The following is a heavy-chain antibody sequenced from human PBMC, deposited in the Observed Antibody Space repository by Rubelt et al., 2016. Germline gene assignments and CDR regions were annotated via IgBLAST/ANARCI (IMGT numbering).Heavy chain of an antibody. CDR2: IWYDGTNI. CDR1: GFMFSNYG. J-gene: IGHJ4*02. Sequence: QVQLVESGGGVVQPGKSLRLSCAASGFMFSNYGMHWVRLAPGKGLEWVATIWYDGTNIFYRDSVQGRFTSSRDNSQSTLFLQMDSLRAEDTAVYFCARDLPTYDDYYFDYWGQGTQVTVSS. CDR3: ARDLPTYDDYYFDY. D-gene: IGHD4-17*01. V-gene: IGHV3-33*01.